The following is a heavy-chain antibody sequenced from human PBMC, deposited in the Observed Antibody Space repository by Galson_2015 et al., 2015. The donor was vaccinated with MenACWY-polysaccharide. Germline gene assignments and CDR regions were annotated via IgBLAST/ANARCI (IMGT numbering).Heavy chain of an antibody. CDR1: GFTFSNYH. CDR2: ISSSSTI. Sequence: SLRLSCAASGFTFSNYHMNWVRQAPGKGLEWASYISSSSTIYYADSVKGRFTISRDNAKNSLYLQMNSLRAEDTAVYYCARVRIASGWYGAKSDYWGRGTLVTVSS. V-gene: IGHV3-69-1*01. CDR3: ARVRIASGWYGAKSDY. J-gene: IGHJ4*02. D-gene: IGHD6-19*01.